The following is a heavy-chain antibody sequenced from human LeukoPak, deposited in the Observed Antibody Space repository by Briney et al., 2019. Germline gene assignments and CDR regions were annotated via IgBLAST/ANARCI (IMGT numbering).Heavy chain of an antibody. J-gene: IGHJ3*02. CDR3: AKVLARGGYSSLWSEGAFAI. V-gene: IGHV3-23*01. D-gene: IGHD3-16*01. CDR2: ISGSGGGT. Sequence: PGGSLRLSCAASGFTVSSNYMSWVRQAPGRGLEWVSAISGSGGGTYYADFVKGRFTISRDNSKNTLYLQMNSLRVEDTAIYYCAKVLARGGYSSLWSEGAFAIWGQGTTVTVSS. CDR1: GFTVSSNY.